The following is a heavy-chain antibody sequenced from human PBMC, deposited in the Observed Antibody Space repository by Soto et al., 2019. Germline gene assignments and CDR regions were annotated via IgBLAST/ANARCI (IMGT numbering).Heavy chain of an antibody. CDR1: GYTFTSYD. CDR2: MNPNSGNT. Sequence: ASVKVSCKASGYTFTSYDINWVRQATGQGLEWMGWMNPNSGNTGYAQKFQGRVTMTRNTSISTAYMELSSLRSEDTAVYYCAIKARAYHFRSAPTTSSYYYGMDVWGQGTTVTVSS. J-gene: IGHJ6*02. CDR3: AIKARAYHFRSAPTTSSYYYGMDV. D-gene: IGHD3-3*01. V-gene: IGHV1-8*01.